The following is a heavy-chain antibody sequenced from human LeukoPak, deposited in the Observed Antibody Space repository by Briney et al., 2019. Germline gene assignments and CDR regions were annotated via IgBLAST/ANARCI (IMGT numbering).Heavy chain of an antibody. J-gene: IGHJ3*02. CDR2: IIPNSGGT. V-gene: IGHV1-2*02. CDR3: GLVSGSYYYAFDI. CDR1: GGTFSSYA. D-gene: IGHD1-26*01. Sequence: ASVKVSCKASGGTFSSYAISWVRQAPGQGLEWMGRIIPNSGGTNYAQKFQGGVTMTRDTSISTAYMELSRLRSDDTAVYYCGLVSGSYYYAFDIWGQGTMVTVSS.